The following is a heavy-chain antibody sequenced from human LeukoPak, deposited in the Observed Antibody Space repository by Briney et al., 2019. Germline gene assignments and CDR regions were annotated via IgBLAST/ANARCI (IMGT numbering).Heavy chain of an antibody. Sequence: GASVKVSCKASGYTFTGYYMHWVRQAPGQGLEWMGWINPNSGGTNYAQKFQGRVTMTRDTSISTAYMELSRLRSDDTAVYYCARGPYDFWSGYYIYYGMDVWGQGTTVTVSS. CDR3: ARGPYDFWSGYYIYYGMDV. J-gene: IGHJ6*02. CDR2: INPNSGGT. V-gene: IGHV1-2*02. CDR1: GYTFTGYY. D-gene: IGHD3-3*01.